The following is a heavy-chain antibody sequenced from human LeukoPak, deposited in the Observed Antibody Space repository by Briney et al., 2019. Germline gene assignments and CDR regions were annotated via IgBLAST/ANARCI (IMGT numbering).Heavy chain of an antibody. CDR1: GVTFSSYR. CDR3: ARDVDSWPQLRSLELQ. D-gene: IGHD3-3*01. Sequence: KPGGSLRLSCAASGVTFSSYRMNWLRQAPGKGLEWVSSITSSSSYIYYADSVKGRFTISRDNAKNSLYLQMNSVRGEAAAVYCCARDVDSWPQLRSLELQWGQGSRVAVSS. CDR2: ITSSSSYI. V-gene: IGHV3-21*01. J-gene: IGHJ4*01.